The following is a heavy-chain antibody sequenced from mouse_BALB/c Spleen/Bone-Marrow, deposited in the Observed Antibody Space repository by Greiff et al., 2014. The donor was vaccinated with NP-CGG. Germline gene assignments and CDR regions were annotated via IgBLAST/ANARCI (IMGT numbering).Heavy chain of an antibody. V-gene: IGHV2-9*02. CDR1: GFSLTSYG. J-gene: IGHJ1*01. CDR3: ARVYLWYFDV. D-gene: IGHD2-3*01. CDR2: IWAGGST. Sequence: QVQLKESGPGLVAPSQSLSITCNVSGFSLTSYGVHWVRQPPGKGLEWLGVIWAGGSTNYNSALMSRLSISKDNSKSQVFLKMNSLQTDDTAMYYCARVYLWYFDVRGAGTTVTVSS.